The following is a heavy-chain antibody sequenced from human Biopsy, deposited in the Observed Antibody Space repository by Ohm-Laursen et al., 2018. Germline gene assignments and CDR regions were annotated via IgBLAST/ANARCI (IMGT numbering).Heavy chain of an antibody. Sequence: PGTLSLTCSVSGGSITGYDWSWIRLAPGKGLEWIGYIYYSGGTKYNPSLASRVTFSVDMSKSQFSLKLYPVTAADTAVYYCARVEAGTYDALDIWGQGALVAVSA. D-gene: IGHD1-26*01. CDR1: GGSITGYD. CDR2: IYYSGGT. J-gene: IGHJ3*02. V-gene: IGHV4-59*01. CDR3: ARVEAGTYDALDI.